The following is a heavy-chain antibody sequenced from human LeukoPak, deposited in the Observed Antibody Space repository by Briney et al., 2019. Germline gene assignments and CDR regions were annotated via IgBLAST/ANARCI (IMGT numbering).Heavy chain of an antibody. CDR3: ARAPMTTVTKVFDY. CDR1: GGSISSSNW. D-gene: IGHD4-17*01. V-gene: IGHV4-4*02. Sequence: SETLSLTCAVSGGSISSSNWWSWVRQPPGKGLEWIGEIYHSGSTNYNPSLKSRVTISVDTSKNQFSLKLSSVTAADTAVYYCARAPMTTVTKVFDYWGQGTLVTVSS. CDR2: IYHSGST. J-gene: IGHJ4*02.